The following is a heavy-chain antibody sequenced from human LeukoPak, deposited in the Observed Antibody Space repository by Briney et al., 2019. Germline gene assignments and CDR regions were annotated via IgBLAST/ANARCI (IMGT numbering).Heavy chain of an antibody. CDR3: ARDRKWELRGAFDI. Sequence: ASVKVSCKASGYTFTSYGISWVRQAPGQGLEWMGWISAYNGNTNDAQKLQGRVTMTTDTFTSTAYMELRSLRSDDTAVYYCARDRKWELRGAFDIWGQGTMVTVSS. CDR2: ISAYNGNT. D-gene: IGHD1-26*01. V-gene: IGHV1-18*01. CDR1: GYTFTSYG. J-gene: IGHJ3*02.